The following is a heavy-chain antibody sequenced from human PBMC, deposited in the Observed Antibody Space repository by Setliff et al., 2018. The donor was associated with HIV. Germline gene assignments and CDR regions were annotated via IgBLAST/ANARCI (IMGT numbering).Heavy chain of an antibody. J-gene: IGHJ4*02. CDR1: GFTFRSYW. V-gene: IGHV3-74*01. Sequence: GSLRLSCAASGFTFRSYWMYWVRQPPGKGLVWVSRINIDGGSTNYADSVKGRFTISRDNAKNTLYLQMNGLSAEDTAVYCCARDRFRGGVGTGLAEYWGQGTVVTVSS. D-gene: IGHD3-16*01. CDR3: ARDRFRGGVGTGLAEY. CDR2: INIDGGST.